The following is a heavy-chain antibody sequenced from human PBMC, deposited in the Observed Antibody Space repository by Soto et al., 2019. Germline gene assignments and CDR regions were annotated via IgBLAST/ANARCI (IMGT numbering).Heavy chain of an antibody. CDR1: GYTFTGYY. Sequence: ASVKVSCKASGYTFTGYYMHWVRQAPGQGLEWMGWINPNSGGTNYAQKFQGWVTMTRDTSISTAYMELSRLRSDDTAVYYCARGNDRFGGVIVEVKGDAFDIWGQGTMVTVSS. CDR3: ARGNDRFGGVIVEVKGDAFDI. CDR2: INPNSGGT. V-gene: IGHV1-2*04. D-gene: IGHD3-16*02. J-gene: IGHJ3*02.